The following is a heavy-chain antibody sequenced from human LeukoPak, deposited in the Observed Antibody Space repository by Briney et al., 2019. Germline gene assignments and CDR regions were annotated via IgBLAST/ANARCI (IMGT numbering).Heavy chain of an antibody. CDR2: IYTSGST. Sequence: PSETLSLTCTVSGGSISSYYWSWIRQPAGKGLEWIGRIYTSGSTNYNPSLKSRVTMSVDTSKNQFSLKLSSVTAADTAVYYCARALVGATPAQNWYFDLWGRGTLVTVSS. CDR1: GGSISSYY. CDR3: ARALVGATPAQNWYFDL. V-gene: IGHV4-4*07. J-gene: IGHJ2*01. D-gene: IGHD1-26*01.